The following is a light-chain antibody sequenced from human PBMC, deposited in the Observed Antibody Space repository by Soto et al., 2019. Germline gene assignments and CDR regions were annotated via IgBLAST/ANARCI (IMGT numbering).Light chain of an antibody. CDR3: QQYGSPIT. V-gene: IGKV3-20*01. CDR2: GAS. J-gene: IGKJ5*01. Sequence: IVMTQSPATLSVSPGERATLSCRASQAISDNLAWYQHKPGQAPGLLIYGASSRATGIPDRFSGSGSGTDFTLTISRLEPEDFAVYYCQQYGSPITFGQGTRLEIK. CDR1: QAISDN.